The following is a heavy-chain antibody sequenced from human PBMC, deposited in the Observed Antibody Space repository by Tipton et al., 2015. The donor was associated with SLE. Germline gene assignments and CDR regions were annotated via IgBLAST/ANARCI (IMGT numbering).Heavy chain of an antibody. J-gene: IGHJ6*02. CDR3: AKDIGPKFWSGWSRMDV. D-gene: IGHD3-3*01. CDR1: GFTFDDFA. V-gene: IGHV3-9*01. Sequence: SLRLSCAASGFTFDDFAMHWVRQPPGKGLEWVSTITWNSANIFYADSVKGRFTTSRDNAMNSLDLQMNSLRAEDTALYYCAKDIGPKFWSGWSRMDVWGQGTTVTVSS. CDR2: ITWNSANI.